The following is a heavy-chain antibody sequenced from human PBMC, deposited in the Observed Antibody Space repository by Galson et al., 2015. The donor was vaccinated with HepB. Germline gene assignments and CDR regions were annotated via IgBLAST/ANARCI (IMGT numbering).Heavy chain of an antibody. V-gene: IGHV3-21*01. CDR3: ARGSGYSSGPFDH. D-gene: IGHD5-18*01. CDR2: ITSDNNFR. Sequence: SLRLSCAASGFAFSNYTINWVRHTPGKGLEWVSSITSDNNFRYYADSMKGRVTIFRDNAKKSLYLQMNSLRAEDTAVYYCARGSGYSSGPFDHWGQGTLVAISS. J-gene: IGHJ4*02. CDR1: GFAFSNYT.